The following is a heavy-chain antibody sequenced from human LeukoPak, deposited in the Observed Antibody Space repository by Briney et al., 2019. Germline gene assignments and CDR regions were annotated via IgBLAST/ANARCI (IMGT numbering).Heavy chain of an antibody. CDR3: ASVRYFDWLFDY. D-gene: IGHD3-9*01. V-gene: IGHV3-48*03. CDR1: GFTFSSYE. CDR2: ISSSGSTI. Sequence: GGPLRLPCAASGFTFSSYEMNWVRQAPGKGLEWVSYISSSGSTIYYADSVKGRFTISRDNAKNSLYLQMNSLRAEDTAVYYCASVRYFDWLFDYWGQGTLVTVSS. J-gene: IGHJ4*02.